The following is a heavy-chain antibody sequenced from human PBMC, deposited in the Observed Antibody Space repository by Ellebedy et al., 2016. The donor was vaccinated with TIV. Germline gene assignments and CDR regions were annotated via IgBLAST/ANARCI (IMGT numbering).Heavy chain of an antibody. CDR2: LDPNYGGT. D-gene: IGHD4-17*01. V-gene: IGHV1-2*02. Sequence: ASVKVSCKASGYTFTDYFIYWVRRAPGQGLEWMGWLDPNYGGTNYAQKFQGRVTMTGDTSISTAYMQLSRLTSDDAAVYYCARGDRKYDFGDYRVAFDVWGQGTVVAVSS. J-gene: IGHJ3*01. CDR3: ARGDRKYDFGDYRVAFDV. CDR1: GYTFTDYF.